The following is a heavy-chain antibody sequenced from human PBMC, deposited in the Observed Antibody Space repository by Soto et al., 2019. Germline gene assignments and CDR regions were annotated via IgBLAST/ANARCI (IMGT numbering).Heavy chain of an antibody. CDR3: AREKNDYGDYGYMDV. CDR2: IYYSGST. Sequence: QVQLQESGPGLVKPSQTLSLTCTVSGGSISSGGYYWSWIRQHPGKGLEWIGYIYYSGSTYYNPSLKSRVTISVDMSKNQFSLKLSSVTAADTAVYYCAREKNDYGDYGYMDVWGKGTTVTVSS. J-gene: IGHJ6*03. D-gene: IGHD4-17*01. V-gene: IGHV4-31*03. CDR1: GGSISSGGYY.